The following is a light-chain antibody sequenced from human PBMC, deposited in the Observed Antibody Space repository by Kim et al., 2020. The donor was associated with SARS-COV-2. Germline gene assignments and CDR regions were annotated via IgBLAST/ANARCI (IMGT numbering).Light chain of an antibody. CDR2: QDT. J-gene: IGLJ1*01. Sequence: SYELTQPPSVSVSPGQTASITCSGDKLGDKFASWYQQRPGQSPVLVIYQDTKRPSGIPDRFSGSNSGNTATLTISGTQAMDEADYYCQAWDSSTAVFGTGTKVTAL. CDR1: KLGDKF. V-gene: IGLV3-1*01. CDR3: QAWDSSTAV.